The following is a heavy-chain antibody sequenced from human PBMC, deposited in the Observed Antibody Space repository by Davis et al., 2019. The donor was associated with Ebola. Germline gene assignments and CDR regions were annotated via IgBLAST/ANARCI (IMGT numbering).Heavy chain of an antibody. D-gene: IGHD3/OR15-3a*01. V-gene: IGHV3-30*04. J-gene: IGHJ1*01. CDR2: ISYDGSNK. CDR1: GFTFTSYA. Sequence: PGGSLRLSCAASGFTFTSYAMHWVRQAPGKGLEWVAVISYDGSNKYYADSVKGRFTISRDNSKNTLYLQMNSLRAEDTAVYYCAKGGPHAWGQGTLVTVSS. CDR3: AKGGPHA.